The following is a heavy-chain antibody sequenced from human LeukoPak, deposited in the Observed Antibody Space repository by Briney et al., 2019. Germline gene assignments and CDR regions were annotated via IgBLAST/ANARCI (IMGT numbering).Heavy chain of an antibody. Sequence: AAVQVSCMACGGTFSSYASSWVRQAPGPGLEWVGGIFPIFGTANYAKKLQDRVTITADESTSTAYMELSRLRSENTAVYYCTRVTYGMDVWGQGTTVTVSS. CDR3: TRVTYGMDV. J-gene: IGHJ6*02. CDR1: GGTFSSYA. CDR2: IFPIFGTA. V-gene: IGHV1-69*13.